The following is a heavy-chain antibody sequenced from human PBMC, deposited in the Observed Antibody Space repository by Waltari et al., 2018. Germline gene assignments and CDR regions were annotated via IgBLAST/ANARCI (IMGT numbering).Heavy chain of an antibody. CDR2: RRNTGAT. V-gene: IGHV4-59*08. J-gene: IGHJ4*02. CDR3: ARLPTKYFDSLGWGFFDQ. Sequence: HVQLPESGPGLVKPSETLSLTCSVSGDFPSDDHWTWIRQAPGKGLEWIAYRRNTGATKCTPSLESRVTLSADTSKKQFSLRLTSVTAADTAVYFCARLPTKYFDSLGWGFFDQWGQGILVTVSS. D-gene: IGHD3-9*01. CDR1: GDFPSDDH.